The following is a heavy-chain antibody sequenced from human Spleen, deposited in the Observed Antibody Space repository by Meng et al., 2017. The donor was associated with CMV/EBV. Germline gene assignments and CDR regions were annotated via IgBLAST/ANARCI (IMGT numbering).Heavy chain of an antibody. CDR2: IYYSGST. V-gene: IGHV4-30-4*08. CDR1: SITSGDYC. Sequence: SITSGDYCWSWIRQPPRKGLEWIGCIYYSGSTYYNASLKSRVTISVDTSKNQFSLKLSSVTAADTAMYYCARDHYYESSGYNWLDPWGQGTLVTVSS. CDR3: ARDHYYESSGYNWLDP. D-gene: IGHD3-22*01. J-gene: IGHJ5*02.